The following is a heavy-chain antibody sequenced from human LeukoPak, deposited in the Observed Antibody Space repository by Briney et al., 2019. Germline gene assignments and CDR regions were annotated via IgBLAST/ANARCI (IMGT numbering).Heavy chain of an antibody. D-gene: IGHD3-22*01. CDR2: IYYSGST. J-gene: IGHJ3*02. V-gene: IGHV4-39*01. Sequence: SETLSLTCTVSGGSISSRSYYWGWIRQPPGKGLEWIGSIYYSGSTYYNPSLKSRVTISVDTSKNQFSLKLSSVTAADTAVYYCARHGGITMIVVVTYPDAFDIWGQGTMVTVSS. CDR1: GGSISSRSYY. CDR3: ARHGGITMIVVVTYPDAFDI.